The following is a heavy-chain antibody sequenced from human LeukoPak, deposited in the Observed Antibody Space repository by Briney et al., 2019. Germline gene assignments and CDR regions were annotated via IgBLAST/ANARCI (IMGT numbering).Heavy chain of an antibody. Sequence: GGSLRLSYQGPIYIDKGYSVEWVRQVPGKGLEWVSSISSSGAYIYYADSVKGRFTISRDNAKNSLFLQMNSLRAEDTAVYYWVSRNDQYYIRESYRLDAVDIWGEGTMVTVSS. CDR3: VSRNDQYYIRESYRLDAVDI. D-gene: IGHD3-16*02. V-gene: IGHV3-21*01. CDR2: ISSSGAYI. CDR1: IYIDKGYS. J-gene: IGHJ3*02.